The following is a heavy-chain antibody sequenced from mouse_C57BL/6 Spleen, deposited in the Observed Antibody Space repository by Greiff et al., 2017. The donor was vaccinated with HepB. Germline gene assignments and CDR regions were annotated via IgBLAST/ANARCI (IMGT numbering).Heavy chain of an antibody. Sequence: QVQLQQPGAELVKPGASVKLSCKASGYTFTSYWMHWVKQRPGQGLEWIGMIHPNSGSTNYNEKFKSKATLTVDKSSSTAYMQLSSLTSEDSAVYYWARTTVVATGGYAMDYWGQGTSVTVSS. CDR1: GYTFTSYW. CDR2: IHPNSGST. V-gene: IGHV1-64*01. J-gene: IGHJ4*01. D-gene: IGHD1-1*01. CDR3: ARTTVVATGGYAMDY.